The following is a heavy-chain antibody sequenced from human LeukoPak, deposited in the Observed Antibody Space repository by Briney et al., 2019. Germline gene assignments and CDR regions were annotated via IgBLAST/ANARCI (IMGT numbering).Heavy chain of an antibody. D-gene: IGHD6-13*01. CDR1: GGSVSGYY. CDR3: TSHHCTWYTGGWII. CDR2: VYSSGST. J-gene: IGHJ4*02. Sequence: SETLSLTCTVSGGSVSGYYWSWIRQPPGKGLEWIGYVYSSGSTSYNPSLMSRGTISVDTSKNQFSLKPSSVTDADTAVYYCTSHHCTWYTGGWIIWSQGTLVTVSS. V-gene: IGHV4-59*08.